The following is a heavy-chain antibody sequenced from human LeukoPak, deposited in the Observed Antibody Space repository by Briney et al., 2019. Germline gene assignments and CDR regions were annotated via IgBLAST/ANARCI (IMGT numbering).Heavy chain of an antibody. D-gene: IGHD4-17*01. CDR3: ARVRQTTVTTAYYFDY. J-gene: IGHJ4*02. CDR2: ISSSGSSI. V-gene: IGHV3-48*03. Sequence: PGGSLRLSCAASGLTFSSYEMNWVRQAPGKGLEWVSYISSSGSSIYYADSVKGRFTISRDNAKNSLHLQMNSLRAEDTAVYYCARVRQTTVTTAYYFDYWGQGTPVTVSS. CDR1: GLTFSSYE.